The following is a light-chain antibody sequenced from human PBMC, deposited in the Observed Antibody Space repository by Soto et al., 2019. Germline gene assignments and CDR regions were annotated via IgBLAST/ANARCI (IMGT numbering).Light chain of an antibody. CDR2: DVS. V-gene: IGLV2-14*01. CDR3: SSYTTSRTYV. Sequence: QSALTQPASVSGSPGQSITISCTGTSSDVGGFNYVSWYQQHPGKVPKLMIYDVSNRPSGVSNRFSGSKSGDTASLTISGLRAEDEADYYCSSYTTSRTYVFGTGTKLTVL. CDR1: SSDVGGFNY. J-gene: IGLJ1*01.